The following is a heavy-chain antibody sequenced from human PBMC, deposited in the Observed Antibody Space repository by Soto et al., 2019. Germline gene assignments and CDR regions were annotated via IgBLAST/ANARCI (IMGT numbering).Heavy chain of an antibody. V-gene: IGHV1-18*01. CDR1: GYTFRNLG. CDR2: ISAYNANA. CDR3: ARENSYLDY. Sequence: QIQLLQSGAEVKKPGASVKVTCKASGYTFRNLGISWVRQAPGQGLEWMGWISAYNANANYAQKFQGRLTMTADTSTSTAYMELRSLRSDDTAVYYCARENSYLDYWGQGTLVTVSS. J-gene: IGHJ4*02.